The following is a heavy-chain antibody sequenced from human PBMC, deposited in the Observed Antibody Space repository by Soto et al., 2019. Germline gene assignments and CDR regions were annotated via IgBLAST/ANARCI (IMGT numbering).Heavy chain of an antibody. J-gene: IGHJ4*02. Sequence: AGSLRLSCAASGFTFSSYAMSWVRQAPGKGLEWVSAISGSGGSTYYADSVKGRFTISRDNSKNTLYLQMNSLRAEDTAVYYCAKGSSGYHDDADFDYWGQGTLVTVSS. V-gene: IGHV3-23*01. CDR1: GFTFSSYA. D-gene: IGHD3-22*01. CDR3: AKGSSGYHDDADFDY. CDR2: ISGSGGST.